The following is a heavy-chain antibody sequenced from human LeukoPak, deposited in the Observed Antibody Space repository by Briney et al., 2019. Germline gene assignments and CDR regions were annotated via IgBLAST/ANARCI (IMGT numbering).Heavy chain of an antibody. J-gene: IGHJ6*02. Sequence: GGSLRLSCAASGFTFSSYGMHGVRQAPGKGLEGVAVIWYDGSNKYYADSVKGRFTISRDNSKNTLYLQMNSLRAEDTAVYYCARDRYDPVVGEYGMDVWGQGTTVTVSS. CDR1: GFTFSSYG. D-gene: IGHD5-12*01. CDR2: IWYDGSNK. V-gene: IGHV3-33*01. CDR3: ARDRYDPVVGEYGMDV.